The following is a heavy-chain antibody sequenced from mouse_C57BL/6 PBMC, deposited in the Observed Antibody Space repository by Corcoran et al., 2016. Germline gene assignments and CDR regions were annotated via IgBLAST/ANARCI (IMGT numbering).Heavy chain of an antibody. CDR1: GYTFTTYG. V-gene: IGHV9-3*01. J-gene: IGHJ2*01. CDR3: ARSNADYFDY. D-gene: IGHD2-5*01. Sequence: QIQLVQSGPELKKPGETVKISCKASGYTFTTYGMSWVKQAPGKGLKWMGWINTYSGVPTYADDFKGRFAFSLETSASTAYLQINNLKNEDTATYFCARSNADYFDYWGQGTTLTVSS. CDR2: INTYSGVP.